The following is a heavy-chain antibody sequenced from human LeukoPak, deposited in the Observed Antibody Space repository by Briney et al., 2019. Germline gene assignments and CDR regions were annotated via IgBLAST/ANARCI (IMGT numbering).Heavy chain of an antibody. CDR3: ARVPKYFDL. CDR1: GGSFSGFY. CDR2: INHSRST. J-gene: IGHJ2*01. Sequence: PSETLSLTCAVYGGSFSGFYWTWIRQPPGKGLEWIGQINHSRSTHYNPSLKSRVTISVDTSKNQFSLKLSSVPAADTAVYYCARVPKYFDLWGRGTLVTVSS. V-gene: IGHV4-34*01.